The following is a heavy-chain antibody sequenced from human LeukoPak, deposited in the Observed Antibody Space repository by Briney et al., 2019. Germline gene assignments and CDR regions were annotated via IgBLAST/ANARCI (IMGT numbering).Heavy chain of an antibody. CDR3: ARDFSMIVVDSPPDAFDI. D-gene: IGHD3-22*01. V-gene: IGHV3-21*01. CDR1: GFTFSSYS. CDR2: ISSSSSYI. Sequence: PGGSLRLSCAAFGFTFSSYSMNWVRQAPGKGLEWVSSISSSSSYIYYADSVKGRFTISRDNAKNSLYLQMNSLRAEDTAVYYCARDFSMIVVDSPPDAFDIWGQGTMVTVSS. J-gene: IGHJ3*02.